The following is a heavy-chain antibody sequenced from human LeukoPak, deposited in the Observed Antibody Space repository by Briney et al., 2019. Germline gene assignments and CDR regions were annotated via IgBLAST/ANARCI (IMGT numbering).Heavy chain of an antibody. CDR1: GGSISSSNW. J-gene: IGHJ5*02. CDR3: ARATAPYGSGSYYPPPNWFDP. V-gene: IGHV4-4*02. D-gene: IGHD3-10*01. CDR2: IYHSGST. Sequence: SETLSLTCAVSGGSISSSNWWSWVRQPPGKGLEWIGEIYHSGSTNYNPSLKSRVTISVDTSKNQFSLKLSSVTAADTAVYYCARATAPYGSGSYYPPPNWFDPWGQGTLVTVSS.